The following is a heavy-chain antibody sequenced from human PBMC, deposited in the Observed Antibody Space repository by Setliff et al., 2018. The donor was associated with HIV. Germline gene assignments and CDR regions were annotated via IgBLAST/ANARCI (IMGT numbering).Heavy chain of an antibody. Sequence: PSETLSLTCTVSGGSISSSIYYWGWIRQPPGKGLEWIGFIYYTGSTSYNPSFRSRVTISVDTSKNQFSLMLDSVTAADTAVYYCARNSQKGIQPLLLASWGPGTLVTVSS. D-gene: IGHD1-1*01. V-gene: IGHV4-61*05. CDR1: GGSISSSIYY. J-gene: IGHJ4*02. CDR3: ARNSQKGIQPLLLAS. CDR2: IYYTGST.